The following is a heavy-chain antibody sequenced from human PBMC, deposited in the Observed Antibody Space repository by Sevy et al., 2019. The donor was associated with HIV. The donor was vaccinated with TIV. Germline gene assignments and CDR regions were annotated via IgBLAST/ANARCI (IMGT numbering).Heavy chain of an antibody. V-gene: IGHV3-9*01. CDR3: ARDRDDGYCTNGVCFNFDN. J-gene: IGHJ4*01. CDR1: GFTFDDYA. CDR2: ISWNSASI. Sequence: GGSLRLSCAASGFTFDDYAMHWVRQTPGKGLEWVSGISWNSASIDYADSVKGRFTISRDNAKNSLYLQMKSLRADDTALHYCARDRDDGYCTNGVCFNFDNWGQGTLVTVSS. D-gene: IGHD2-8*01.